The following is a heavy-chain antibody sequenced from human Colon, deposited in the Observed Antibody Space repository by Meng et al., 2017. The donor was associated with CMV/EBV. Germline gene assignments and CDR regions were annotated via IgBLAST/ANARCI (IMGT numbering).Heavy chain of an antibody. D-gene: IGHD2-15*01. V-gene: IGHV2-26*01. CDR2: IFSNDEK. CDR1: GFSLSNARMG. J-gene: IGHJ5*02. CDR3: ARILTVVVVAATSNWFDP. Sequence: SGPTLVKPTETLTLTCTVSGFSLSNARMGVSWIRQPPGKALEWLAHIFSNDEKSYSTSLKSRLTISKDTSKSQVVLTMTNMDPVDTATYYCARILTVVVVAATSNWFDPWGQGTLVIVSS.